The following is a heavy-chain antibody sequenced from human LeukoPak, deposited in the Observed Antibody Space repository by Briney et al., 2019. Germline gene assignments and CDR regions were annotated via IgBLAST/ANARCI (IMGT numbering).Heavy chain of an antibody. Sequence: GGSLRLSCAASGFTFSSYAMSWVRQVPGKGLEWVSAISGSGGSTYYADSVKGRFTISRDNSKNTLYLQMNSLRAEDTAVYYCAKYQYSSSWYGYDYWGQGTLVTVSS. CDR2: ISGSGGST. J-gene: IGHJ4*02. CDR3: AKYQYSSSWYGYDY. CDR1: GFTFSSYA. V-gene: IGHV3-23*01. D-gene: IGHD6-13*01.